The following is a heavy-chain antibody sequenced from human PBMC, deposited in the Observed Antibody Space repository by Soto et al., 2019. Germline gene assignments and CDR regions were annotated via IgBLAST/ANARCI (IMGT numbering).Heavy chain of an antibody. J-gene: IGHJ4*02. CDR2: IIPVLGPA. V-gene: IGHV1-69*06. Sequence: QVQLVQSGAEVRKPGSSVKVSCKASGVTYNTFAVSWVRQAPGQGLEWMGGIIPVLGPAFYAQKFQGRVTITADKSTSTAYLELTIMRSEVTAVYYCVMASKWYFDYWGQGTLVTVSS. D-gene: IGHD1-26*01. CDR1: GVTYNTFA. CDR3: VMASKWYFDY.